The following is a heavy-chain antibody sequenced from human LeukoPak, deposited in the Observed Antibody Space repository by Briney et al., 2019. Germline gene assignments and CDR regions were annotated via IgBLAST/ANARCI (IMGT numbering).Heavy chain of an antibody. V-gene: IGHV3-21*01. Sequence: PGGSLRLSCAASGFTFSSYSMNWVRQAPGKGLEWVSSISSSSSYIYYADSVKGRFTISRDNAKNSLNLQMNSLRAEDTAVYYCAREAEYYYDSSGYYYDRRPFDYWGQGTLVTVSS. J-gene: IGHJ4*02. D-gene: IGHD3-22*01. CDR2: ISSSSSYI. CDR1: GFTFSSYS. CDR3: AREAEYYYDSSGYYYDRRPFDY.